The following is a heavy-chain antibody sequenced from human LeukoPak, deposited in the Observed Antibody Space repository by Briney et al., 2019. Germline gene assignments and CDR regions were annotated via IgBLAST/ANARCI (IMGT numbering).Heavy chain of an antibody. D-gene: IGHD6-13*01. J-gene: IGHJ4*02. CDR1: GFSFSSYG. CDR3: AKDPHHYSSSWYIDY. CDR2: ISYDGSNK. V-gene: IGHV3-30*18. Sequence: GGSLRLSCAASGFSFSSYGMHWVRQAPGKGLEWVAVISYDGSNKYYADSVKGRFTISRDNSKNTLYLQMNSLRAEDTAVYYCAKDPHHYSSSWYIDYWGQGTLVTVSS.